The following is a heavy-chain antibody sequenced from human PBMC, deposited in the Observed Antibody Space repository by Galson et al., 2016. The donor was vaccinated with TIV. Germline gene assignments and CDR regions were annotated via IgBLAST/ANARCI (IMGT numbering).Heavy chain of an antibody. CDR3: ARDGEGGFDY. CDR1: GFTFGNYW. D-gene: IGHD3-10*01. V-gene: IGHV3-7*01. CDR2: IKQDGSEK. Sequence: SLRLSCAASGFTFGNYWMSWVRQAPGKGLEWVANIKQDGSEKHYVDSVKGRFTISGDNAENSVNLQMNSLRAEDTAVYYCARDGEGGFDYWGQGTLVTVSS. J-gene: IGHJ4*02.